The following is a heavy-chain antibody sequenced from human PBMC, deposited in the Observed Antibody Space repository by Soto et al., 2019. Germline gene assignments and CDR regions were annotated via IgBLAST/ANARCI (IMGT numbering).Heavy chain of an antibody. D-gene: IGHD6-19*01. J-gene: IGHJ4*02. V-gene: IGHV3-23*01. CDR3: AKDTPLGIAVAGTGDY. CDR2: ISGSGGST. Sequence: GXSLRLSCAASGFTFSSYAISWVSQAPGKGLEWVSAISGSGGSTYYADSVKGRFTISRDNSKNTLYLQMNSLRAEDTAVYYCAKDTPLGIAVAGTGDYWGQGTLVTVSS. CDR1: GFTFSSYA.